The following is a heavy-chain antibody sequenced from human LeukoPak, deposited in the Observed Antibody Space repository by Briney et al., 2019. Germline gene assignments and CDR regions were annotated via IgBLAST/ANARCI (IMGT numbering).Heavy chain of an antibody. CDR3: ATGRVQLERRGDLLDY. V-gene: IGHV1-24*01. CDR2: FDPEDGET. CDR1: GYTLTELS. D-gene: IGHD1-1*01. Sequence: ASVKVSCKVSGYTLTELSMHWVRQAPGKGLEWMGGFDPEDGETIYAQKFQGRVTMTEDTSTDTAYMELSSLRSEDTAVYYCATGRVQLERRGDLLDYWGQGTLVTVSS. J-gene: IGHJ4*02.